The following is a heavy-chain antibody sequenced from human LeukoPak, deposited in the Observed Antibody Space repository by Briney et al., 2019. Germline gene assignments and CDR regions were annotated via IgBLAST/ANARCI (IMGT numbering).Heavy chain of an antibody. V-gene: IGHV3-48*01. CDR1: GFTFSSYS. J-gene: IGHJ4*02. Sequence: GGSLRLSCAASGFTFSSYSMNWVRQAPGKGLEWVSYISSSSSTIYYADSVKGRFTISRDNAKNSLYLQMNSLRAEDTAVYYCARASRADYVWGSYRLLPDYWGQGTLVTVSS. D-gene: IGHD3-16*02. CDR3: ARASRADYVWGSYRLLPDY. CDR2: ISSSSSTI.